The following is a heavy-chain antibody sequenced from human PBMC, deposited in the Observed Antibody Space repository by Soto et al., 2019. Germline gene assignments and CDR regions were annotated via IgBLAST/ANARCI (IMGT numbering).Heavy chain of an antibody. Sequence: SETLSLTCTVSGGSISTGSYSWGWIRQPPGKGLEWIGSLSYNGGTYFRPSLNSRVTISVDTSKNQLSLNLNSVTAADTAMYYCARSQLHLGELSRWGQGTLVTVSS. D-gene: IGHD3-16*02. V-gene: IGHV4-39*01. CDR1: GGSISTGSYS. J-gene: IGHJ4*02. CDR3: ARSQLHLGELSR. CDR2: LSYNGGT.